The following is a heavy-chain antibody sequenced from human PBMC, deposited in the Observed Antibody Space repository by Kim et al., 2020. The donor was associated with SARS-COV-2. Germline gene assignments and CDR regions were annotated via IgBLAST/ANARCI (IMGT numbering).Heavy chain of an antibody. V-gene: IGHV4-31*02. J-gene: IGHJ4*02. Sequence: TYYNPSLKSRVTISVDTSKNQFSLRLSSVTAADTAVYYCAREPGAGSFDYWGLGTLVTVSS. CDR2: T. CDR3: AREPGAGSFDY. D-gene: IGHD3-10*01.